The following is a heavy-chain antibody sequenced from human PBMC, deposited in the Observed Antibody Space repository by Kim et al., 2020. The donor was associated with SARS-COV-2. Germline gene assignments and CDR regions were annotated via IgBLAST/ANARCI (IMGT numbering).Heavy chain of an antibody. D-gene: IGHD5-12*01. CDR1: GFTFSSYS. CDR3: ARDSVRGYDHFDY. V-gene: IGHV3-21*04. CDR2: ISSSSSYI. Sequence: GGSLRLSCAASGFTFSSYSMNWVRQAPGKGLEWVSSISSSSSYIYYADSVKGRFTISRDNAKNSLYLQMNSLRAEDTAVYYCARDSVRGYDHFDYWGQGTLVTVSS. J-gene: IGHJ4*02.